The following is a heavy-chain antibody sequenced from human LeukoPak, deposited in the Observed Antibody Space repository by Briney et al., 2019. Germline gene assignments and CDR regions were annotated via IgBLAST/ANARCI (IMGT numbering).Heavy chain of an antibody. CDR3: TTDGYYDSRPYYYGMDV. CDR1: GFTFDDYA. V-gene: IGHV3-43*02. CDR2: ISGDGGST. Sequence: SGGSLRLSCAASGFTFDDYAMHWVRQAPGKGLEWVSLISGDGGSTYYADSVKGRFTISRDNSKNSLYLQMNSLKTEDTAVYYCTTDGYYDSRPYYYGMDVWGQGTTVTVSS. D-gene: IGHD3-22*01. J-gene: IGHJ6*02.